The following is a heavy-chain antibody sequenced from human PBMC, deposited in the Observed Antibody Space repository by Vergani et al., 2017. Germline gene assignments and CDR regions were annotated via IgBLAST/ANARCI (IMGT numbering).Heavy chain of an antibody. CDR1: GFTFSSYG. J-gene: IGHJ6*03. Sequence: QVQLVESGGGVVQPGRSLRLSCAASGFTFSSYGMHWVRQAPGKGLEWVAVIWYDGSNKYYADSVKGRFTISRDNSKTTLYLQMNSLRAEDTAVYYCAREGVTRLQRAYYYMDIWGKGTTVTVSS. CDR3: AREGVTRLQRAYYYMDI. CDR2: IWYDGSNK. D-gene: IGHD4-11*01. V-gene: IGHV3-33*01.